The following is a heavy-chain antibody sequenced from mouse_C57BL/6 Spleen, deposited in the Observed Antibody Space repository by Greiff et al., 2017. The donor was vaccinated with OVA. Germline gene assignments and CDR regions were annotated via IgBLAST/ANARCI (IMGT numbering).Heavy chain of an antibody. CDR1: GYTFTDYY. V-gene: IGHV1-26*01. CDR3: ARGGQLRLPWFAY. CDR2: INPNNGGT. J-gene: IGHJ3*01. D-gene: IGHD3-2*02. Sequence: VQLQQSGPELVKPGASVKISCKASGYTFTDYYMNWVKQSHGKSLEWIGDINPNNGGTSYNQKFKGKATLTVDKSSSTAYMELRSLTSEDSAVYYCARGGQLRLPWFAYWGQGTLVTVSA.